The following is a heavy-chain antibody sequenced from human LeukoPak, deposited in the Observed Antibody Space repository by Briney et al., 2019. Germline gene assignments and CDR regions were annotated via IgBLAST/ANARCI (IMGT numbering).Heavy chain of an antibody. CDR3: AKARSSSWSYLES. D-gene: IGHD6-13*01. J-gene: IGHJ4*02. V-gene: IGHV3-43*01. CDR2: ISWEGSTT. Sequence: GAPRLSCATSGFAFDDHTMHWVRQLPGKGLEWVSLISWEGSTTYYADSVKDRFTISRDTNKNSLYLQMNSLRTEDTALYYCAKARSSSWSYLESWGQGTLVTVSS. CDR1: GFAFDDHT.